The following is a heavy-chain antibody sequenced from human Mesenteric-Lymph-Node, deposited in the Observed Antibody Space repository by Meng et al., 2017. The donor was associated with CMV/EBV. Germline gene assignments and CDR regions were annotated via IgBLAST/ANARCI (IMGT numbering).Heavy chain of an antibody. Sequence: GESLKISCAASGFTFSSYWMHWVRQAPGKGLVWVSRINSDGSSTSYADSVKGRFTISRDNAKNTLYLQMNSLRAEDTAVYYCARASGSYYPLYYFDYWGQGTLVTVSS. CDR3: ARASGSYYPLYYFDY. CDR2: INSDGSST. CDR1: GFTFSSYW. V-gene: IGHV3-74*01. J-gene: IGHJ4*02. D-gene: IGHD1-26*01.